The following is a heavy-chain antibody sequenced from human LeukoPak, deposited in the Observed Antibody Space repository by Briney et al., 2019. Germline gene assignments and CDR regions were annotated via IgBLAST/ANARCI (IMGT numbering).Heavy chain of an antibody. CDR2: ISSSSSYI. J-gene: IGHJ3*02. CDR3: ARGRYFDWLSSGYDAFDI. D-gene: IGHD3-9*01. CDR1: GFTFSSYS. Sequence: GGSLRLSCAASGFTFSSYSMNWVRQAPGKGLEWVSSISSSSSYIYYADSVRGRFTISRDNAKNSLYLQMNSLRAEDTAVYYCARGRYFDWLSSGYDAFDIWGQGTMVTVSS. V-gene: IGHV3-21*01.